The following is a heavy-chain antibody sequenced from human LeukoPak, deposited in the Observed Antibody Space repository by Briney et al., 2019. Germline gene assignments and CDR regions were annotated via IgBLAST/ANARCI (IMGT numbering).Heavy chain of an antibody. CDR1: GFTFSSYS. Sequence: GGSLRLSCAASGFTFSSYSMNWVRQAPGKGLEWVSSISSSSSYIFYADSVKGRFTISRDNAKNSLYLQMNSLRAEDTAVYYCARVVRGVSYYMDVWGKGTTVTVSS. CDR3: ARVVRGVSYYMDV. CDR2: ISSSSSYI. D-gene: IGHD3-10*01. V-gene: IGHV3-21*01. J-gene: IGHJ6*03.